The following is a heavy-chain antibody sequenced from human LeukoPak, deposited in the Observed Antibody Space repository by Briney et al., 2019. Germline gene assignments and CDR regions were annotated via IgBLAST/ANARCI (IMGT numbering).Heavy chain of an antibody. D-gene: IGHD3-10*01. CDR3: ARDQLTMVRGDFDY. Sequence: GGTLRLSCAASGFTFNNHGMTWVRQAPGKGLEWVSYISSSGSTIYYADSVKGRFTISRDNAKNSLYLQMNSLRAEDTAVYYCARDQLTMVRGDFDYWGQGTLVTVSS. CDR2: ISSSGSTI. CDR1: GFTFNNHG. J-gene: IGHJ4*02. V-gene: IGHV3-48*04.